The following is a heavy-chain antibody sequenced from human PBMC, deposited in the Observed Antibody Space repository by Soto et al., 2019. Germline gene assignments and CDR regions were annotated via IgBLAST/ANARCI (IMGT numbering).Heavy chain of an antibody. CDR1: GFTFGSHA. CDR3: AKTPYDFWSSGQYLFDH. Sequence: GGSLRLSCTVSGFTFGSHAMSWVRQAPGKGLECVSGISGSGGTTFYADSVKGRFTISRDNSKKTLCLQMNSLRAEDTAVYYCAKTPYDFWSSGQYLFDHWGQGTLVTVSS. CDR2: ISGSGGTT. V-gene: IGHV3-23*01. J-gene: IGHJ4*02. D-gene: IGHD3-3*01.